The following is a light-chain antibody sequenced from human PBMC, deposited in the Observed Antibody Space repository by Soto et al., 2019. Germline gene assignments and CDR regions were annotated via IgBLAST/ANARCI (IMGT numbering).Light chain of an antibody. J-gene: IGKJ4*01. CDR3: QQRSNWPPLT. V-gene: IGKV3-11*01. Sequence: EIVLTQSPATLSLSPGERATLSCRASQSVSSYLAWYQQKPGQAPMLLIYDASNRATGIPARFSGRGSGTDFTLTISRLVPEDVAVYYCQQRSNWPPLTFGGGTKVEIK. CDR1: QSVSSY. CDR2: DAS.